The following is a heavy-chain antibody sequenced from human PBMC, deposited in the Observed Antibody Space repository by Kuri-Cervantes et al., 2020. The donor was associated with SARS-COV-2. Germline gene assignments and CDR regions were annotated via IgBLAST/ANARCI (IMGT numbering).Heavy chain of an antibody. J-gene: IGHJ4*02. V-gene: IGHV1-46*01. CDR1: GYTFTSHY. D-gene: IGHD4-11*01. Sequence: ASVKVSCKASGYTFTSHYMHWVRQAPGQGLEWMGIINPSGGSTSYAQKFQGGVTMTRDTSPSTVYMELSSLISEDTAVYYCARDWHQDYSNLGDYWGQGNPVT. CDR2: INPSGGST. CDR3: ARDWHQDYSNLGDY.